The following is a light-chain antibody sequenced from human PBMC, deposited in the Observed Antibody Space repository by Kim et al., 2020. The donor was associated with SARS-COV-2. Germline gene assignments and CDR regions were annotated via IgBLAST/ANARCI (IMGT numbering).Light chain of an antibody. V-gene: IGLV3-21*04. CDR3: QVWDSSTDHWV. CDR2: YDN. Sequence: APGKPARITCGGDNLGNKAVHWYQQRPGQAPVLVIYYDNDRPSGSPERISGSKSGNTATLTVSGVEAGDEADYFCQVWDSSTDHWVFGGGTKLTVL. CDR1: NLGNKA. J-gene: IGLJ3*02.